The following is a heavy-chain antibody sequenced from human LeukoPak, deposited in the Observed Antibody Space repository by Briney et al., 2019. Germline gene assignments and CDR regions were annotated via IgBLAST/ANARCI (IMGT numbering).Heavy chain of an antibody. Sequence: ASVKVSCKGYGYTLTELPMHWVRQAPGKGLEWMGGFDPEDGETIYAQRFQGRVTMTDDTSTETAYMELSSLRSDDTAVYYCSTLRESDVWGQGTTVTVSS. J-gene: IGHJ6*02. CDR1: GYTLTELP. V-gene: IGHV1-24*01. D-gene: IGHD2/OR15-2a*01. CDR2: FDPEDGET. CDR3: STLRESDV.